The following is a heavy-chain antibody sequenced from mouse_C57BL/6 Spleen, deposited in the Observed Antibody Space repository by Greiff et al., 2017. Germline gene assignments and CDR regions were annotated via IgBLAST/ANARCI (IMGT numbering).Heavy chain of an antibody. CDR3: ARSPDYYGSSSWYFDV. Sequence: QVQLQQPGAELVKPGASVKMSCKASGYTFTSYWITWVKQRPGQGLEWIGDIYPGSGSTNYNEKFKSKDTLTVDTSSSTAYMQLSSLTSEDAAVYYCARSPDYYGSSSWYFDVWGTGTTVTVSS. CDR2: IYPGSGST. V-gene: IGHV1-55*01. J-gene: IGHJ1*03. CDR1: GYTFTSYW. D-gene: IGHD1-1*01.